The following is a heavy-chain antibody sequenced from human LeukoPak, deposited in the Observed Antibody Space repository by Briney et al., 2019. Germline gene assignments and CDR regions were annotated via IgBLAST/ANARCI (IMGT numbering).Heavy chain of an antibody. Sequence: SETLSLTCTVSGGSISSYYWSWIRQPPGKGLEWIGYIYYSGSTNYNPSHKSRVTISVDTSKNQFSLKLSSVTAADTAVYYCASASKAHYYYYGMDVWGQGTTVTVSS. D-gene: IGHD5/OR15-5a*01. V-gene: IGHV4-59*01. J-gene: IGHJ6*02. CDR3: ASASKAHYYYYGMDV. CDR2: IYYSGST. CDR1: GGSISSYY.